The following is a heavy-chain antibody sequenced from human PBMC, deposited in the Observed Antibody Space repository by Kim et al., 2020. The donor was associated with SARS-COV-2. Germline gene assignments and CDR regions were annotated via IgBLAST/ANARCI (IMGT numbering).Heavy chain of an antibody. CDR1: GGSISSSNW. CDR2: IYHSGST. Sequence: SETLSLTCAVSGGSISSSNWWSWVRQPPGKGLEWIGEIYHSGSTNYNPSLKSRVTISVDKSKNQFSLKLSSVTAADTAVYYCARVPNTSPWYYYDSSGYPDYWGQGTLVTVSS. D-gene: IGHD3-22*01. V-gene: IGHV4-4*02. J-gene: IGHJ4*02. CDR3: ARVPNTSPWYYYDSSGYPDY.